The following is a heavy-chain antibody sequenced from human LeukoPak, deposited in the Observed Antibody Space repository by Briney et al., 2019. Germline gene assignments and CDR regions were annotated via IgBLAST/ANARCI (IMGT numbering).Heavy chain of an antibody. CDR1: GFTFSSYA. D-gene: IGHD2-2*01. CDR2: ISGSGGST. J-gene: IGHJ4*02. V-gene: IGHV3-23*01. Sequence: PGGSLRLSCAASGFTFSSYAMSWVRQAPGKGLEWVSAISGSGGSTYYADSVKGRFTISRDNSKNTLYLQMNSLRAEDTAVYYCAKADIYCRSTSCLYFDYWGQGTLVTVSS. CDR3: AKADIYCRSTSCLYFDY.